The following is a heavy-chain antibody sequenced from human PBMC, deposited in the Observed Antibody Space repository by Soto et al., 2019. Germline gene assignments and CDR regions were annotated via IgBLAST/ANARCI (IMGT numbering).Heavy chain of an antibody. J-gene: IGHJ4*02. CDR1: GFTFNDYW. V-gene: IGHV3-7*05. CDR3: AKGGSPYEECAY. Sequence: EVQLVESGGGLVQPGGSLRLSCAASGFTFNDYWMSWVRQAPGKGLEWVANMNPDGSAKSYVDSVKGRFTISRDNAKNSLYQHINSLRADDTAVYYCAKGGSPYEECAYWGQGTLVTVSS. D-gene: IGHD2-15*01. CDR2: MNPDGSAK.